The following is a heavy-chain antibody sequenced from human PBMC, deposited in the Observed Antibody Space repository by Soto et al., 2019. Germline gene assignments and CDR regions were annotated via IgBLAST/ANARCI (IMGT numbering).Heavy chain of an antibody. V-gene: IGHV4-4*07. CDR3: ARSSHKESWFDP. CDR1: GGSLNNFY. J-gene: IGHJ5*02. CDR2: IHASGNT. D-gene: IGHD6-19*01. Sequence: SLPCCVSGGSLNNFYWNWIRQTAGKGLEWIGRIHASGNTNYNPSLKSRATLSVDTSKNQFSLKVRSVTAADTAVYYCARSSHKESWFDPWGQGTLVTVSS.